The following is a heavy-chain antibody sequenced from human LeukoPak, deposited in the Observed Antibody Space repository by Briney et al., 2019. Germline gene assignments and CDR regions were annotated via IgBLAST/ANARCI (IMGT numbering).Heavy chain of an antibody. J-gene: IGHJ4*02. CDR3: AKAAGTYYFDY. CDR2: ISYDGSNK. CDR1: GFTFSSYG. V-gene: IGHV3-30*18. D-gene: IGHD6-13*01. Sequence: PGRSLRLSCAASGFTFSSYGMHWVRQAPGKGLEWVAVISYDGSNKYYADSVKGRFTISRDNSKNTLYLQMNSLRAEDTAVYYCAKAAGTYYFDYWGQGTLVTVPS.